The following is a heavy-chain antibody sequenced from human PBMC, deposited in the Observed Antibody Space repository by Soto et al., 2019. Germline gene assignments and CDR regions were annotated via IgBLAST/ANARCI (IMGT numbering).Heavy chain of an antibody. J-gene: IGHJ6*03. V-gene: IGHV4-59*01. CDR2: IYYSGST. CDR1: GGSISSYY. CDR3: ARVKVPSAYYDFWSGYRSYYYMDV. Sequence: SETLYLTCTVSGGSISSYYWSWIRQPPGKGLEWIGYIYYSGSTNYNPSLKSRVTISVDTSKNQFSLKLSSVTAADTAVYYCARVKVPSAYYDFWSGYRSYYYMDVWGKGTTVTVSS. D-gene: IGHD3-3*01.